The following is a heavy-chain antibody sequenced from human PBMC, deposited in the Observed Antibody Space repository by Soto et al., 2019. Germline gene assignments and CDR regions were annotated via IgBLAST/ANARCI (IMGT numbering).Heavy chain of an antibody. CDR3: ARAGFNYAT. V-gene: IGHV3-11*01. D-gene: IGHD5-18*01. J-gene: IGHJ5*02. CDR1: GFTFSSSY. Sequence: QVQLVQSGGGLVKPGGSVRLSCAASGFTFSSSYMSWIRQAPGKGLEWVSYISSSGASMYYADSVKGRFTISRDNANNSLYLQRNVLRAEDTAVYYCARAGFNYATWGQGTLVTVTS. CDR2: ISSSGASM.